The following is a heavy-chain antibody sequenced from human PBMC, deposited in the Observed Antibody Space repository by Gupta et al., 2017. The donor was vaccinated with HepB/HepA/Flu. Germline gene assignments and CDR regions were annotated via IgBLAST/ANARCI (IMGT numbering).Heavy chain of an antibody. D-gene: IGHD3-3*01. J-gene: IGHJ4*02. Sequence: EVQLVESGGGLVQPGGSLRLSFAASGFTLSSYWMTWGRQAPGKGPAWVANIKEDGSEKYYVDSVKGRFTISRDNVKNSLYLQMSSLRVEDMAVYDCARFFRGHFEYWGQGTLVTDS. V-gene: IGHV3-7*01. CDR1: GFTLSSYW. CDR3: ARFFRGHFEY. CDR2: IKEDGSEK.